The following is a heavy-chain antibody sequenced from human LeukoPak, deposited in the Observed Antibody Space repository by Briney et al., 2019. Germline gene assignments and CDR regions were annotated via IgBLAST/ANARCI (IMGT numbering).Heavy chain of an antibody. D-gene: IGHD3-22*01. CDR3: AKDNRYDSSGYYYWYFDL. Sequence: GGSLRLSCAASGFTFDVYAMHWVRQAPGKGLEWVSGISWNSGSIGYADSVKGRFTISRDNAKNSLYLQMNSLRAEDMALYYCAKDNRYDSSGYYYWYFDLWGRGTLVTVSS. J-gene: IGHJ2*01. CDR2: ISWNSGSI. CDR1: GFTFDVYA. V-gene: IGHV3-9*03.